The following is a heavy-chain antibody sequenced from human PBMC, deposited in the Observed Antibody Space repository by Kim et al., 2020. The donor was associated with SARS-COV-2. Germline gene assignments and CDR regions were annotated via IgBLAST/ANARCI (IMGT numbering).Heavy chain of an antibody. CDR2: IYYSGST. CDR1: GGSISSSSYY. D-gene: IGHD6-19*01. V-gene: IGHV4-39*01. J-gene: IGHJ4*02. Sequence: SETLSLTCTVSGGSISSSSYYWGWIRQPPGKGLEWIGSIYYSGSTYYNPSLKSRVTISVDTSKNQFSLKLSSVTAADTAVYYCARLKAVADYYFDYWGQG. CDR3: ARLKAVADYYFDY.